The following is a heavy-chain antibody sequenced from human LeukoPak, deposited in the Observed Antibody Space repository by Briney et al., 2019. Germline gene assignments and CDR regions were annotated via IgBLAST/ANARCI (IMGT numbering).Heavy chain of an antibody. CDR3: ARVDLTGYYPFDY. D-gene: IGHD3-9*01. CDR2: INSDGSST. CDR1: GFIFSSYW. Sequence: GGSLRLSCEASGFIFSSYWMHWVRQAPGKGLVWVSRINSDGSSTSYADSVKGRFTISRDNAKNTLYLQMNSLRAEDTAVYYCARVDLTGYYPFDYWGQGTLVTVSS. J-gene: IGHJ4*02. V-gene: IGHV3-74*01.